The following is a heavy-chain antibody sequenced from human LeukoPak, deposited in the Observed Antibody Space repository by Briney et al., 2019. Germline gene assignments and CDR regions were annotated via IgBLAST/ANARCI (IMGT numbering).Heavy chain of an antibody. CDR1: GFTFSSYA. CDR3: AKGGNYAPLDY. Sequence: PGGSLRLSCAASGFTFSSYAISWVRQAPGKGLEWVSAISGSGTSTYYADSVKGRFTISRDNSKNTLYLQMNSLRAEDTAIYYCAKGGNYAPLDYWGQGTLVTVSS. J-gene: IGHJ4*02. V-gene: IGHV3-23*01. CDR2: ISGSGTST. D-gene: IGHD1-7*01.